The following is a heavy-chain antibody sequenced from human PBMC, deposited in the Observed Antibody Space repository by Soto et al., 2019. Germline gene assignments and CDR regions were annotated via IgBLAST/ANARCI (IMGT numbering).Heavy chain of an antibody. CDR2: IYNSGST. V-gene: IGHV4-31*03. Sequence: SETLSLTCTVSGGSISSGGYYWSWIRQHPGKGLEWIGYIYNSGSTYYNPSLKSRVIISVDTSKNQFSLKLSSVTTADTAVYYCARRYSSAFDIWGQGTMVTVSS. CDR3: ARRYSSAFDI. CDR1: GGSISSGGYY. D-gene: IGHD6-13*01. J-gene: IGHJ3*02.